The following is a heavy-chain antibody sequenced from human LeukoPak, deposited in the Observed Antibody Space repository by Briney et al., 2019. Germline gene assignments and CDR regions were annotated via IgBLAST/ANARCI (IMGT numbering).Heavy chain of an antibody. D-gene: IGHD2-2*01. Sequence: GGSLGLSCAASGFTFDDYGMSWVRQAPGKWLEWVSGINWNGGSTGYADSVKGRFTISRDNAKNSLYLQMNSLRAEDTALYYCAGFPPPAAIYYYYYMDVWGKGTTVTVSS. CDR1: GFTFDDYG. CDR3: AGFPPPAAIYYYYYMDV. V-gene: IGHV3-20*04. CDR2: INWNGGST. J-gene: IGHJ6*03.